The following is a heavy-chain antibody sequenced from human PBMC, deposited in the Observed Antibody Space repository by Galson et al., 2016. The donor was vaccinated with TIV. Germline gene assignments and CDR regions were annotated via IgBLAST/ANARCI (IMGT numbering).Heavy chain of an antibody. CDR1: GYSFSRHA. CDR3: ARDRYGSSVSCSFDYNWFDP. D-gene: IGHD2-2*01. CDR2: INTNTGNT. V-gene: IGHV7-4-1*02. J-gene: IGHJ5*02. Sequence: SVKVSCKASGYSFSRHALNWVRQAPGQGLEWMGWINTNTGNTMYAQGFTGRFFFSLDTSVSTAYLQISSLKAEDTAVYYCARDRYGSSVSCSFDYNWFDPWGQGTLVIVSS.